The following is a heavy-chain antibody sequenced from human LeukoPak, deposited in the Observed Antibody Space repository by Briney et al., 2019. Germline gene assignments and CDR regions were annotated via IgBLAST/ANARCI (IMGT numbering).Heavy chain of an antibody. Sequence: SVKVSCKASGCTFSSYAISWVRQAPGQGLEWMGGIIPIFGTANYAQKFQGRVTITTDESTSTAYMELSSLRSEDTAVYYCAREEIAAAGKWFDPWGQGTLVTVSS. V-gene: IGHV1-69*05. D-gene: IGHD6-13*01. CDR3: AREEIAAAGKWFDP. J-gene: IGHJ5*02. CDR1: GCTFSSYA. CDR2: IIPIFGTA.